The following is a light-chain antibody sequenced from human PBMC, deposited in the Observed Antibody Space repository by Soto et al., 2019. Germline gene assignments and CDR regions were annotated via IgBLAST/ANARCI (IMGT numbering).Light chain of an antibody. J-gene: IGKJ3*01. CDR2: RAS. V-gene: IGKV3-15*01. CDR3: QKSNNGPPFT. CDR1: QSVYSN. Sequence: EIVMTQSPATLSVSPGERATLSCRASQSVYSNLPWFEQKPGQAPRLLIYRASTRATGIPARFSASGSGTEFTLTISSLQSEEGAVYDCQKSNNGPPFTFGAVTKLEIK.